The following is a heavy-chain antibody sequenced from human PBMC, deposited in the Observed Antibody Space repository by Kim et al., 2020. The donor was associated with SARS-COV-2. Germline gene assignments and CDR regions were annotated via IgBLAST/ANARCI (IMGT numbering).Heavy chain of an antibody. V-gene: IGHV1-3*01. J-gene: IGHJ4*02. CDR3: ARDRIAVEGRQVGFDF. Sequence: ASVKVSCKTSGKTFTTYAMHWVRQAPGQSLEWMGWINADTGDTKYSQKFQDRVTITRDTSASTGYMELSSLRSEDTAVYFCARDRIAVEGRQVGFDFWGQGTLITVSS. CDR1: GKTFTTYA. CDR2: INADTGDT. D-gene: IGHD6-19*01.